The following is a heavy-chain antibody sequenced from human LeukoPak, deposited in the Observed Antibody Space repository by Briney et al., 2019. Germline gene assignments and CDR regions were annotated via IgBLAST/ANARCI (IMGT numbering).Heavy chain of an antibody. CDR3: ARRPARYSSSWFTTGGYFDY. D-gene: IGHD6-13*01. Sequence: SETLSLTCAVYGGSFSGYYRSWIRQPPGKGLEWIGEINHSGSTNYNPSLKSRVTISVDTSKNQFSLKLSSVTAADTAVYYCARRPARYSSSWFTTGGYFDYWGQGTLVTVSS. CDR1: GGSFSGYY. J-gene: IGHJ4*02. CDR2: INHSGST. V-gene: IGHV4-34*01.